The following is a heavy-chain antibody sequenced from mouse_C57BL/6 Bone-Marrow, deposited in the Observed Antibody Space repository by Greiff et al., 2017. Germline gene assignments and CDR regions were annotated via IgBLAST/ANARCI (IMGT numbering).Heavy chain of an antibody. CDR3: APLTGTFYWYFDV. CDR2: INPYNGGT. CDR1: GYTFTDYY. V-gene: IGHV1-19*01. D-gene: IGHD4-1*01. Sequence: EVQLQQSGPVLVKPGASVKMSCKASGYTFTDYYMNWVKQSHGKSLEWIGVINPYNGGTSYNQKFKGKATLTVDKSSSTAYMELNSLTSEDSAVYYCAPLTGTFYWYFDVWGTGTTVTVSS. J-gene: IGHJ1*03.